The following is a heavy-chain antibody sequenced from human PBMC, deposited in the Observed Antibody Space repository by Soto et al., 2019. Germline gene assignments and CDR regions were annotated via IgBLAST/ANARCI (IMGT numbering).Heavy chain of an antibody. CDR3: ARGAGMYYDFWSGYYTDSTYYYYGMDV. D-gene: IGHD3-3*01. CDR1: GYTFTSYD. Sequence: QVQLVQSGAEVKKPGASVKVSCKASGYTFTSYDINWVRQATGQGLEWMGWMNPNSGNTGYAQKFQGKVTMTRNTSISTAYMELSSLRSEDTAVYYCARGAGMYYDFWSGYYTDSTYYYYGMDVWGQGTTVTVSS. J-gene: IGHJ6*02. V-gene: IGHV1-8*01. CDR2: MNPNSGNT.